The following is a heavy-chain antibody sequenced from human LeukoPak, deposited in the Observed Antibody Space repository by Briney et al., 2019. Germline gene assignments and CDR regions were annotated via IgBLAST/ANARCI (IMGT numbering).Heavy chain of an antibody. D-gene: IGHD5-18*01. CDR3: ARSEYSYGADAFDI. CDR1: GGSFSGYY. V-gene: IGHV4-34*01. J-gene: IGHJ3*02. CDR2: INHSGST. Sequence: PSETLSLTCAVYGGSFSGYYWSWIRQPPGEGLEWIGEINHSGSTNYNPSLKSRVTISVDTSKNQFSLKLSSVTAADTAVYYCARSEYSYGADAFDIWGQGTMVTVSS.